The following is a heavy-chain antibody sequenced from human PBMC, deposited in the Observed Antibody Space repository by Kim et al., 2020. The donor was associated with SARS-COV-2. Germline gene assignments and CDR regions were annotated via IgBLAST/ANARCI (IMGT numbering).Heavy chain of an antibody. V-gene: IGHV4-34*01. CDR3: ARRGMIVVEDWYFEL. Sequence: SETLSLTCAVYGGSFSGYYWSWIRQPPGKGLEWIGEIYHSGNTNYNQSLKSRVTISVDTSKNQFSLKLSSVTAADTAVYYCARRGMIVVEDWYFELWGRGTLVTVSS. J-gene: IGHJ2*01. CDR1: GGSFSGYY. CDR2: IYHSGNT. D-gene: IGHD3-22*01.